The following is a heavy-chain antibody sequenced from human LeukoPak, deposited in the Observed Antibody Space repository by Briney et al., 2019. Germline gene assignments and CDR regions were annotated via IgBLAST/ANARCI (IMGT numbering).Heavy chain of an antibody. CDR2: IRSSSSYI. Sequence: TSGGSLRLSCAASGFTFSSYSMNWVRQAPGKGLEWVSSIRSSSSYIYYADSVKGRFTISRDNAKNSLYLQMNSLRAEDTAVYYCARDMGSSSWYPETSFDYWGQGTLVTVSS. CDR3: ARDMGSSSWYPETSFDY. D-gene: IGHD6-13*01. J-gene: IGHJ4*02. CDR1: GFTFSSYS. V-gene: IGHV3-21*01.